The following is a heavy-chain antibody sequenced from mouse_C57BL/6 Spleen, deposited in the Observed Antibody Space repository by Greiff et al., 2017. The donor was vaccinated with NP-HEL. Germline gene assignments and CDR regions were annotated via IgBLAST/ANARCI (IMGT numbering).Heavy chain of an antibody. CDR3: ARRGSCDGYYVLYAMDY. Sequence: EVKLVESGGGLVQPGGSLKLSCAASGFTFSDYYMYWVRQTPEKRLEWVAYISNGGGSTYYPDTVKGRFTISRDNAKNTLYLQMSRLKSEDTAMYYGARRGSCDGYYVLYAMDYWGQGTSVTVSS. CDR1: GFTFSDYY. V-gene: IGHV5-12*01. D-gene: IGHD2-3*01. J-gene: IGHJ4*01. CDR2: ISNGGGST.